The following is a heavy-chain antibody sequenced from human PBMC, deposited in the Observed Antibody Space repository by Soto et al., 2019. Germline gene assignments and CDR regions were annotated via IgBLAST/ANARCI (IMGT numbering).Heavy chain of an antibody. CDR2: IYHSGST. D-gene: IGHD7-27*01. J-gene: IGHJ4*02. Sequence: SETLSLTCSVSGGSVSRYYWSWIRQPPGKGLEWIGDIYHSGSTNYNPSLKSRVTISVDTSKNQFSLKLSSVTAADTAVYYCARGWGRIFDYWGQGTLVTVSS. CDR1: GGSVSRYY. V-gene: IGHV4-59*02. CDR3: ARGWGRIFDY.